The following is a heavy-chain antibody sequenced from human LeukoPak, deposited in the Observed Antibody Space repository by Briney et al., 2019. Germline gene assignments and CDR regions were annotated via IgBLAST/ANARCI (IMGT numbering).Heavy chain of an antibody. CDR3: ARDHGDDAFDI. Sequence: ASVRVSCKASGYTFTNYYIHWVRQAPGQGLEWMGWINSNRGGTNYAQKFQGRVTMTRDTSISTAYMELRSVRSDDTAVYYCARDHGDDAFDIWGPGTMVTVSS. CDR2: INSNRGGT. D-gene: IGHD3-3*01. V-gene: IGHV1-2*02. CDR1: GYTFTNYY. J-gene: IGHJ3*02.